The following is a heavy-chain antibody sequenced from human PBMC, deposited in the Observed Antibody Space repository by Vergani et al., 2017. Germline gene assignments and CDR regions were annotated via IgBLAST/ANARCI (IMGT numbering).Heavy chain of an antibody. D-gene: IGHD3-9*01. V-gene: IGHV4-34*02. Sequence: QEQLKQWGAGLLKPSETLSLTCAVYGGSFSGYHWSWIRQTPGKGLEWIGEINNSGGTNANPSLKSRVTMSLDTSKNQVSMNLSSVTAADTAVYYCARFGLRFFDARGLWGQGTLVTVSS. J-gene: IGHJ4*02. CDR2: INNSGGT. CDR3: ARFGLRFFDARGL. CDR1: GGSFSGYH.